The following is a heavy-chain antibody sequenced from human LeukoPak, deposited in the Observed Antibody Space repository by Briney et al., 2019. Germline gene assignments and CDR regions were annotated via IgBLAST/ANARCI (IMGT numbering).Heavy chain of an antibody. CDR2: IYYSGST. CDR3: ARHVNWFDP. Sequence: SETLSLTCTVSGGSISSSSYYWGWIRQLPGKGLEWIGGIYYSGSTYYNPSLKSRVTISVDTSKNQFSLKLSSVTAADTAVYYCARHVNWFDPWGQGTLVTVSS. V-gene: IGHV4-39*01. J-gene: IGHJ5*02. CDR1: GGSISSSSYY.